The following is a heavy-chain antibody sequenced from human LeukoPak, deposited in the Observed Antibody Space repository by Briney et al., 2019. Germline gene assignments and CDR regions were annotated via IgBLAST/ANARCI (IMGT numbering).Heavy chain of an antibody. CDR2: INHSGNT. J-gene: IGHJ4*02. CDR1: GGSFSGYY. V-gene: IGHV4-34*01. D-gene: IGHD3-10*01. Sequence: SETLSLTCAVYGGSFSGYYWSWIRQPPGKGLEWIGEINHSGNTNSNPSLKSRVTMSVDTSKNQSSLKLSSLTAADTAMYYCARHTAYYGSGSPQTVDYWGQGTLVTVSS. CDR3: ARHTAYYGSGSPQTVDY.